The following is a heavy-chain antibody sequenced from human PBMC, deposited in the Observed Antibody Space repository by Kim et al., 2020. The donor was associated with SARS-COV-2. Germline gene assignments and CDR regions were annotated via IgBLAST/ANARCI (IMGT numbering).Heavy chain of an antibody. Sequence: GGSLRLSCAASGFTVSRNYMSWVRQARGKGLEWDSVIYSGGSTYYADSVKGRFTISRDNSKNTLYLQMNSLRAEDTAVYYCARETGGDYDVWGQGTLVTVSS. CDR2: IYSGGST. D-gene: IGHD4-17*01. J-gene: IGHJ4*02. CDR3: ARETGGDYDV. V-gene: IGHV3-53*01. CDR1: GFTVSRNY.